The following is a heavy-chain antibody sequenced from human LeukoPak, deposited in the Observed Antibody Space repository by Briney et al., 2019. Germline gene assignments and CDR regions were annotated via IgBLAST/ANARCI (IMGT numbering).Heavy chain of an antibody. CDR1: GFTFSSHT. CDR3: AKQAGSSWRPNWFDP. Sequence: PGGSLRLSCVASGFTFSSHTMNWVRQAPGKGLEWVSYITTSSSNMKYADSVKGRFTISRDNAKNSLYLEMNTLRDEDTAVYYCAKQAGSSWRPNWFDPWGQGTLVTVSS. CDR2: ITTSSSNM. J-gene: IGHJ5*02. V-gene: IGHV3-48*02. D-gene: IGHD6-13*01.